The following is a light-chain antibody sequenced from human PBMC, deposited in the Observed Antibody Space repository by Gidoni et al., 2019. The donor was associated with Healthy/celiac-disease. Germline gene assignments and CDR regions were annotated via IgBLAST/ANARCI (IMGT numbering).Light chain of an antibody. CDR3: QQYNSYSE. CDR1: QSISSW. V-gene: IGKV1-5*03. CDR2: KAS. J-gene: IGKJ1*01. Sequence: DIQITQSPSTLSASVGDRVTITCRASQSISSWLAWYQQKPGKAPKLLIYKASSLERGVPSRFSGSGSGTEFTLTISSLQPDDFATYYCQQYNSYSEFGQGTKVEIK.